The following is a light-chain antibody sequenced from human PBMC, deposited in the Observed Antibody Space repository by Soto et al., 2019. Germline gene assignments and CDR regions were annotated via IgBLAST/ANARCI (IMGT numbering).Light chain of an antibody. V-gene: IGKV1-5*03. Sequence: DIQMTQSPSTLSAYVGDRVTITCRASQSIRTYLAWYQQKPGKAPNLLIYGASSLESGVPSRFSGSGSGTEFTLTISSLQPDDFASYYCQQYSGHTWTFGQGTKVEI. CDR1: QSIRTY. CDR2: GAS. CDR3: QQYSGHTWT. J-gene: IGKJ1*01.